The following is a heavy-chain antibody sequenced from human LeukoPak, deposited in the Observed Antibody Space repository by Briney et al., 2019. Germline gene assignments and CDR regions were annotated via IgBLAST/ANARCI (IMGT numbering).Heavy chain of an antibody. CDR1: GYTFTCYY. CDR2: INPNSGGT. Sequence: ASVKVSCKASGYTFTCYYMHWVRQAPGQGLEWMGWINPNSGGTNYAQKFQGRVTMTRDTSISTAYMELSRLRSDDTAVYYCARDLGHYDFWSGHMNWFDPWGQGTLVTVSS. V-gene: IGHV1-2*02. J-gene: IGHJ5*02. D-gene: IGHD3-3*01. CDR3: ARDLGHYDFWSGHMNWFDP.